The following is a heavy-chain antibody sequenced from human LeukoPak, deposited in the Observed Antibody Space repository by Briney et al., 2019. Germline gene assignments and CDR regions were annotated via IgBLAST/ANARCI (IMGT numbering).Heavy chain of an antibody. V-gene: IGHV1-18*01. Sequence: ASVKVSCKASGYTFTSYGISWVRQAPGQGLEWMGWITAYNGNTNYTQNLQGKAPLSTDTSTSTAYMELRSLRSDDTAMYYCARQPIGGYYDSTGYPTDAFDIWGQGTMVTVSS. D-gene: IGHD3-22*01. CDR3: ARQPIGGYYDSTGYPTDAFDI. J-gene: IGHJ3*02. CDR2: ITAYNGNT. CDR1: GYTFTSYG.